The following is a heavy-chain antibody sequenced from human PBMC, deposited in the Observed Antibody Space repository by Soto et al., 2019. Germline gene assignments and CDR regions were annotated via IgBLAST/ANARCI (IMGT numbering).Heavy chain of an antibody. CDR1: GFTFSSYW. Sequence: GGSLRLSCVASGFTFSSYWMSWVRQAPGKGLEWVANIKQDGSEKYYVDSVKGRFTISRDNAKNSLYLQMNSLRAEDTAVYYCARTRNGITGTIHFDYWGQGTLVTVSS. D-gene: IGHD1-20*01. V-gene: IGHV3-7*01. CDR2: IKQDGSEK. CDR3: ARTRNGITGTIHFDY. J-gene: IGHJ4*02.